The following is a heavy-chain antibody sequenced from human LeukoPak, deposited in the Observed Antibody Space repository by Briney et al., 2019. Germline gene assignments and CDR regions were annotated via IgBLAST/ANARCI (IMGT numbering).Heavy chain of an antibody. V-gene: IGHV1-69*04. CDR3: ATCRRFEIGDAFAI. CDR1: GGTFSSYA. CDR2: IIPILGIA. Sequence: GASVKVSCKASGGTFSSYAISSVRQAPGQGLEWMGRIIPILGIANYAQKFQGRVTITADKSTSTAYMELSSLRSDDSAVFYCATCRRFEIGDAFAIWGQGTMVTVSS. D-gene: IGHD2-15*01. J-gene: IGHJ3*02.